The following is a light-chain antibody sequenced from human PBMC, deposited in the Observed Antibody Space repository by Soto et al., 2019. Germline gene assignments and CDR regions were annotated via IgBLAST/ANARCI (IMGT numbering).Light chain of an antibody. CDR2: EVS. V-gene: IGLV2-14*01. CDR1: SSDVGGYNY. Sequence: QSVLTQPASVSGSPGQSITISCPGTSSDVGGYNYVSWYQQHPGKAPKLMIYEVSNRPSGISTRFSGSKSGNTASLTISGLQAEDEADYDCSSYTSSSTWVFGGGTKLTVL. CDR3: SSYTSSSTWV. J-gene: IGLJ3*02.